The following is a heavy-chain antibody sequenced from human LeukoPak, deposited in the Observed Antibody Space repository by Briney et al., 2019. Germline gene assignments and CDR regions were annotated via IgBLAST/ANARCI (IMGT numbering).Heavy chain of an antibody. Sequence: GGSLRLSCAASGFTFNIYPMHWVRQAPGKGLEWVAYTYSDGTNEQYADSVKGRFTISRDNSKNTLYLQMNSLRAEDTAVYYCARRAGAYSHPYDYWGQGTLVTVSS. V-gene: IGHV3-30*12. J-gene: IGHJ4*02. D-gene: IGHD4/OR15-4a*01. CDR3: ARRAGAYSHPYDY. CDR2: TYSDGTNE. CDR1: GFTFNIYP.